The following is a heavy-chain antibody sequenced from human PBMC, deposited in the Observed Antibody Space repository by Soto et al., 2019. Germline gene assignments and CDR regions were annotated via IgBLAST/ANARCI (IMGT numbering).Heavy chain of an antibody. Sequence: SETLSLTCTVSGGSIKVGGYYWGWIRQPPGKGLEWVATIYYSGTTYYNPSLKSRLTISLDTSRNQFSLDLTSVAAADTAVYYCARLAYSHYSTWGQGTLVTVSS. J-gene: IGHJ4*02. V-gene: IGHV4-39*01. CDR1: GGSIKVGGYY. D-gene: IGHD5-12*01. CDR2: IYYSGTT. CDR3: ARLAYSHYST.